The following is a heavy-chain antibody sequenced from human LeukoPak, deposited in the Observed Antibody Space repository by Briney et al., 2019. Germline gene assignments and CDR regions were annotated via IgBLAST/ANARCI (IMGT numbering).Heavy chain of an antibody. CDR3: ARGGITMIVVVTYFDY. CDR1: GYTFTGYY. V-gene: IGHV1-2*02. D-gene: IGHD3-22*01. CDR2: INPNSGGT. Sequence: ASVKVSCKASGYTFTGYYMHWVRQAPGQGLEWMGRINPNSGGTNYAQKFQGRVTMTRDTSISTAYMELSRLRSDDTAVYYCARGGITMIVVVTYFDYWGQGTLVTVSS. J-gene: IGHJ4*02.